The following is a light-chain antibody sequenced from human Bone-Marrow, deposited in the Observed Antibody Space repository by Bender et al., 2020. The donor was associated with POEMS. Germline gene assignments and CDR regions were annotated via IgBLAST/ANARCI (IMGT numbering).Light chain of an antibody. CDR3: SSYTSSSTLV. Sequence: QSALTQPAYVSGSPGQSITISCTATSSAVGGPTYVSWYQQLPGKAPKLLIFDVRHRPAGVSDRFSCSKSGNTASLTISGLQADDEGDYYCSSYTSSSTLVFGGGTRLTVL. V-gene: IGLV2-14*03. CDR1: SSAVGGPTY. J-gene: IGLJ2*01. CDR2: DVR.